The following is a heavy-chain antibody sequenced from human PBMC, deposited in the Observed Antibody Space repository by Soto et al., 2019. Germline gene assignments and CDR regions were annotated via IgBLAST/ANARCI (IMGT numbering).Heavy chain of an antibody. Sequence: SETLSLTCTVSGGSISSGCYCWSWIRQHPGKGLEWIGYIYYSGSTNYNPSLKSRVTISVDTSKNQFSLKLSSVTAADTAVYYCARDILTGRFDYWGQGTLVTVSS. CDR3: ARDILTGRFDY. J-gene: IGHJ4*02. D-gene: IGHD3-9*01. CDR2: IYYSGST. V-gene: IGHV4-61*01. CDR1: GGSISSGCYC.